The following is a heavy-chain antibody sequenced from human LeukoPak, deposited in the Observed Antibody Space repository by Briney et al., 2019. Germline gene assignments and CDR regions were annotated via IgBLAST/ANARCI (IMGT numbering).Heavy chain of an antibody. J-gene: IGHJ6*02. Sequence: PGGSLRLSCAASGFTFSDYYMSWIRQAPGKGLEWVSYISSSGSTIYYADSVKGRFTISRDNAKNSLYLQMNSLRAEDTAVYYCERSYYDSSGYYYYYYGMDVWGQGTTVTVSS. CDR3: ERSYYDSSGYYYYYYGMDV. V-gene: IGHV3-11*01. D-gene: IGHD3-22*01. CDR2: ISSSGSTI. CDR1: GFTFSDYY.